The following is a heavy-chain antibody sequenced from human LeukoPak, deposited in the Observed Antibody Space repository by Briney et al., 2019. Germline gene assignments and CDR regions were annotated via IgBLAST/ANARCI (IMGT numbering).Heavy chain of an antibody. Sequence: GGSLRLSCAASGFTFTSYWMNWVRQAPGKGLEWVANIKHDESEKNYLDSVKGRFTISRDNAQNSLYLQMNGLRVEDTAVYYCTRRLDDWGQGTLVTVSS. CDR3: TRRLDD. D-gene: IGHD3-16*01. CDR1: GFTFTSYW. J-gene: IGHJ4*02. V-gene: IGHV3-7*01. CDR2: IKHDESEK.